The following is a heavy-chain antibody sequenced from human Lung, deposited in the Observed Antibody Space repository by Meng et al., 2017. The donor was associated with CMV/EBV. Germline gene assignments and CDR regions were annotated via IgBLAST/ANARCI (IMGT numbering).Heavy chain of an antibody. CDR1: GFTFSSYW. J-gene: IGHJ6*02. CDR2: IKQDGSEK. CDR3: ARDSASVGGGYYYYYGMDV. Sequence: GGSLRLXCAASGFTFSSYWMSWVRQAPGKGLEWVANIKQDGSEKYYVDSVKGRFTIPRDNAKNSLYLQMNSLRAEDTAVYYCARDSASVGGGYYYYYGMDVWGQGTTVTVSS. V-gene: IGHV3-7*01. D-gene: IGHD2-15*01.